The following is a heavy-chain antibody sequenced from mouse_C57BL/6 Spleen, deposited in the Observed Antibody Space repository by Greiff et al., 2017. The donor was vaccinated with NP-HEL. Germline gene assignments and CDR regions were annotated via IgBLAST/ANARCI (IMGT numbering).Heavy chain of an antibody. D-gene: IGHD1-1*01. CDR1: GYAFSSSW. J-gene: IGHJ2*01. Sequence: QVQLKESGPELVKPGASVKISCKASGYAFSSSWMNWVKQRPGKGLEWIGRIYPGDGDTNYNGKFKGKATLTADKSSSTAYMQLSSLTSEDSAVYFCAREVTTVVERYYFDYWGQGTTLTVSS. CDR2: IYPGDGDT. CDR3: AREVTTVVERYYFDY. V-gene: IGHV1-82*01.